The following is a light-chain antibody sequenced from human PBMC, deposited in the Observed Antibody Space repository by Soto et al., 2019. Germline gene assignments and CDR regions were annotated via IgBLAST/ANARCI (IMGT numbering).Light chain of an antibody. V-gene: IGLV1-40*01. Sequence: QSVLTQPPSVSEAPGQRVTISCTGSSSNIGAGYEAHWYQQVPGTAPKLLIYESNNRPTGVPDRFSGSKSGTSASLAITGLQAEDEAEYSCQSYDSSLSGYVFGTGTKVTVL. CDR2: ESN. CDR1: SSNIGAGYE. J-gene: IGLJ1*01. CDR3: QSYDSSLSGYV.